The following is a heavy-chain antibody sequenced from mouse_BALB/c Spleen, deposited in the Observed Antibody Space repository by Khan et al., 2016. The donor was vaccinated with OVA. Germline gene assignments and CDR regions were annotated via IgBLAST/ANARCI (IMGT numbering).Heavy chain of an antibody. CDR2: INTYTGEP. CDR3: ARFHGGY. Sequence: LVESGPELKKPGETVKISCKASGYTFTNHGMNWVKQAPGKGLKWMGWINTYTGEPTYADDFKGRFALSLEISASIAYLQINSLKNDDTATYFCARFHGGYWGQGTTLTVSS. V-gene: IGHV9-3-1*01. CDR1: GYTFTNHG. J-gene: IGHJ2*01.